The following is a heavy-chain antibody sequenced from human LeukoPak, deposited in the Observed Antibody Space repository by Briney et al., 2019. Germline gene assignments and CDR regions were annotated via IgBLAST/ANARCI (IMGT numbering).Heavy chain of an antibody. CDR1: GYSFTSYL. Sequence: NPGESLKISCKGSGYSFTSYLIGWVRQMPGKGLEWMGIIYPGDSDTRYSPSFQGQVTISADKSISTAYLQWSSLKASDTAMYYCARVEVADIVAGYYFDYWGQGTLVTVSS. CDR2: IYPGDSDT. CDR3: ARVEVADIVAGYYFDY. D-gene: IGHD5-12*01. J-gene: IGHJ4*02. V-gene: IGHV5-51*01.